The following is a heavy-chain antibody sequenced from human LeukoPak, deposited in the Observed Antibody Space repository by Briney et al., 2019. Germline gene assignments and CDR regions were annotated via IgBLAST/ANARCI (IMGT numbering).Heavy chain of an antibody. D-gene: IGHD6-19*01. V-gene: IGHV4-59*01. CDR1: GGSISSYY. J-gene: IGHJ6*03. CDR2: IYYSGST. CDR3: ARETYIAVAGGGNYMDV. Sequence: SETLSLTCTVSGGSISSYYWSWIRQPPGKGLEWIGYIYYSGSTNYNPSLKSRVTISVDTSKNQFSLKLSSVAAADTAVYYCARETYIAVAGGGNYMDVWGKGTTVTVSS.